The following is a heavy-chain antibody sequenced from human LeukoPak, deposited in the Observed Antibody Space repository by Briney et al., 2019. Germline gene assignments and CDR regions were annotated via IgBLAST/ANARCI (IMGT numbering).Heavy chain of an antibody. V-gene: IGHV1-8*01. CDR3: ARDSGDGYNLFDY. Sequence: ASVKVSCKASGYTFTSYDINWVRQATGQGLEWMGWMNPNSGNTGYAQKFQGRVTMTRDTSITTAYMELSRLRSDDTAVYYCARDSGDGYNLFDYWGQGTLVTVSS. D-gene: IGHD5-24*01. J-gene: IGHJ4*02. CDR2: MNPNSGNT. CDR1: GYTFTSYD.